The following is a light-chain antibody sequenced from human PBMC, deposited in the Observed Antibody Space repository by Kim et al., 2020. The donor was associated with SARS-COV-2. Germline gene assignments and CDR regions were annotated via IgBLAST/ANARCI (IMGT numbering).Light chain of an antibody. J-gene: IGLJ3*02. CDR2: RNN. CDR1: SSNIGSNF. CDR3: AAWDDRMNVRV. Sequence: QSVLTQSPSASGTPGQRVTISCSVTSSNIGSNFVYWYQQLPASAPKVLIFRNNPRPSAVPDRFSGSRSGTSASLVISGLRSEDEAMYYCAAWDDRMNVRVFGGGTKVTVL. V-gene: IGLV1-47*01.